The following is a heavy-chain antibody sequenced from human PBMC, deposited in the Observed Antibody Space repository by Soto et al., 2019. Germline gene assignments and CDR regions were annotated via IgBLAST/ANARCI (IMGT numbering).Heavy chain of an antibody. CDR2: NNHGGST. J-gene: IGHJ4*02. CDR1: GGSFSGYY. V-gene: IGHV4-34*01. Sequence: SETLSLTCAVYGGSFSGYYWSWIRQPPGKGLEWIGENNHGGSTNYNPSLKSRVTISVDTSKNQFSLKLSSVTAADTAVYYCAREDGEYGSGSYYNYWGQGTLVTVSS. CDR3: AREDGEYGSGSYYNY. D-gene: IGHD3-10*01.